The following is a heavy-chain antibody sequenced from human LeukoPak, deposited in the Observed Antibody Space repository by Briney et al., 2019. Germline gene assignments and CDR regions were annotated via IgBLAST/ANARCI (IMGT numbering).Heavy chain of an antibody. CDR3: AKDYDGTNTICDY. J-gene: IGHJ4*02. CDR2: ISLRSSYI. Sequence: GGSLRLSCAASGFTFSSYSMNWVRQAPGKGLEWVSSISLRSSYIYYADSVKGRFTMSRDNANSSLYLQMNSLRAEDTAVYFCAKDYDGTNTICDYWGQGTLVTVSS. D-gene: IGHD1-7*01. CDR1: GFTFSSYS. V-gene: IGHV3-21*06.